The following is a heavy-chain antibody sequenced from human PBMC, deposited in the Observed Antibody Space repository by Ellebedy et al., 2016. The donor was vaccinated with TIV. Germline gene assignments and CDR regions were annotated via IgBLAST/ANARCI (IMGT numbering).Heavy chain of an antibody. CDR3: ARGGDSAWYDLGDY. CDR2: IHPKTGGT. CDR1: GYTFTDYY. Sequence: AASVKVSCKTSGYTFTDYYIHWLRQAPGQGLEWMGWIHPKTGGTHSAQKFHVTLTRDTSIDTAYMELSSLKSGDTAVYFCARGGDSAWYDLGDYWGQGTLVTVSS. J-gene: IGHJ4*02. V-gene: IGHV1-2*02. D-gene: IGHD6-19*01.